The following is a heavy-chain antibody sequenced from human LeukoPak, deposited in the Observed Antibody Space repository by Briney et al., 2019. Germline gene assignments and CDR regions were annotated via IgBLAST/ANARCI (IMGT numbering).Heavy chain of an antibody. J-gene: IGHJ6*03. CDR3: ASSKWSAGGNYYYYMDV. CDR1: GYTFTSYG. V-gene: IGHV1-18*01. Sequence: ASVKVSCKASGYTFTSYGISWVRQARGQGLVWMGWIGAYNGNTNYAQKFQGRVIMTIDTSTSTAYMELRSLRSDDTAVYYCASSKWSAGGNYYYYMDVWGKGITATVSS. CDR2: IGAYNGNT. D-gene: IGHD6-13*01.